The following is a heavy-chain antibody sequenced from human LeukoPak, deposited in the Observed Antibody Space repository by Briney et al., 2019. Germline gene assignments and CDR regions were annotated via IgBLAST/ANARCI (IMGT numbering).Heavy chain of an antibody. CDR1: GGSISSYY. CDR2: IYYSGST. J-gene: IGHJ5*02. V-gene: IGHV4-59*12. Sequence: PSETLSLTCTVSGGSISSYYWSWIRQPPGKGLEWIGYIYYSGSTNYNPSLKSRVTISVDTSKNQFSLKLSSVTAADTAVYYCARDWIAAAGGLYWFDPWGQGTLVTVSS. D-gene: IGHD6-13*01. CDR3: ARDWIAAAGGLYWFDP.